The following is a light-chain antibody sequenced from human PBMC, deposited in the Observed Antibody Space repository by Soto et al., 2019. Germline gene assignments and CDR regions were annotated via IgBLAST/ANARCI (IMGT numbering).Light chain of an antibody. J-gene: IGLJ3*02. CDR1: TGAVTSGHY. CDR3: LLSCSGARV. Sequence: QAVVTQEPSLTVSPGVTVTLTCGSSTGAVTSGHYPYWFQQKPGQAPRTLISDTSNKHSWTPARISGSLLGGKAALTLSGAQSEDEAEYYCLLSCSGARVFGGGTKLTVL. V-gene: IGLV7-46*01. CDR2: DTS.